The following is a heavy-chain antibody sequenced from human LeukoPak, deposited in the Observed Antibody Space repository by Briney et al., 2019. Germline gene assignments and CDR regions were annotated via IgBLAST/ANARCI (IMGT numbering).Heavy chain of an antibody. Sequence: SETLSLTCAVSGFSISSGYYWGWIPQPPGKGLEWIGSIFHSGSTYYNPSLKSRVTISVDTSKNQFSLKLTSGTAADTAVYWCVRGCYCSGGSCYADLDYWGQGTLVTVSS. CDR2: IFHSGST. CDR1: GFSISSGYY. V-gene: IGHV4-38-2*01. CDR3: VRGCYCSGGSCYADLDY. J-gene: IGHJ4*02. D-gene: IGHD2-15*01.